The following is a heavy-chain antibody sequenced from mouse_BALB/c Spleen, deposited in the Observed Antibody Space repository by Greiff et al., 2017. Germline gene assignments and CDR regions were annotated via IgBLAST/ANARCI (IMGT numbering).Heavy chain of an antibody. Sequence: VQLQQSGADLVVPGASVKISCTASGFTFTDYWMPWVKQRPGQGLEWIGAIDTYDSYTSYNQKFKGKATLTVDESSNTAYMQLSSLTSEDSAVYYCGRDGNFDYWGQGTTVTVSS. D-gene: IGHD2-1*01. CDR3: GRDGNFDY. CDR1: GFTFTDYW. V-gene: IGHV1-69*01. J-gene: IGHJ2*01. CDR2: IDTYDSYT.